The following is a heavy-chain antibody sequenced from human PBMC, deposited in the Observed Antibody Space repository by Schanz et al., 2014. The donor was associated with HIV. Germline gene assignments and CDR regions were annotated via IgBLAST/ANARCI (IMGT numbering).Heavy chain of an antibody. CDR3: AREAVRCFDY. CDR1: GFTFSSYA. Sequence: EVQLVESGGALVQPGRSLRLSCAASGFTFSSYAMSWVRQAPGKGLEWVSAISGGGDSTYYADSVEGRFTISRDNARNSLYLQMNSLRAEDTAVYYCAREAVRCFDYWGQGTLVTVSS. CDR2: ISGGGDST. V-gene: IGHV3-23*04. D-gene: IGHD6-6*01. J-gene: IGHJ4*02.